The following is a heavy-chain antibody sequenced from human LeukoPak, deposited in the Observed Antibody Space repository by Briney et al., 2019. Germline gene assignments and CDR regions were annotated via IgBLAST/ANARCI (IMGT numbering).Heavy chain of an antibody. CDR1: GFTFSSYA. V-gene: IGHV3-30*04. CDR2: ITHDGSNK. Sequence: PGGSLRLSCAASGFTFSSYAMHWVRQAPGKGLEWVAVITHDGSNKYHADSVKGRFIISRDKSQETLYLQMNSLRAEDTAVYCCARDARLRYFDRSLSGSSGPFDHWGQGTLVTVSS. D-gene: IGHD3-9*01. CDR3: ARDARLRYFDRSLSGSSGPFDH. J-gene: IGHJ4*02.